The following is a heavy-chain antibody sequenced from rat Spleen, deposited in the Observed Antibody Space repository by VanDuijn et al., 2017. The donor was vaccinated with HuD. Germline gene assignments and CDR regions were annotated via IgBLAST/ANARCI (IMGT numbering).Heavy chain of an antibody. J-gene: IGHJ4*01. V-gene: IGHV5-17*01. CDR2: IIYDGSST. D-gene: IGHD1-1*01. Sequence: EVQLVESGGGLVQPGRSLKLSCAASGFTFSDFAMAWVRQAPKRGLEWVSTIIYDGSSTYYRDSVKGRFTISSDNAKITLFLQMDSLRSEDTATYYCARHAGYYSGDYIMDAWGQGASVTVSS. CDR1: GFTFSDFA. CDR3: ARHAGYYSGDYIMDA.